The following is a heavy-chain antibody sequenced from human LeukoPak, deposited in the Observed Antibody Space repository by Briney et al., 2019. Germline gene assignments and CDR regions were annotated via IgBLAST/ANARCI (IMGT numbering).Heavy chain of an antibody. CDR2: ISWNSGSI. D-gene: IGHD2-2*01. V-gene: IGHV3-9*01. Sequence: GGSLRLSCAASGFTFSSYSMNWVRQAPGKGLEWVSGISWNSGSIGYADSVKGRFTISRDNAKNSLYLQMNSLRAEDTALYYCAKGRDKYQLLSKNWFDPWGQGTLVTVSS. CDR3: AKGRDKYQLLSKNWFDP. CDR1: GFTFSSYS. J-gene: IGHJ5*02.